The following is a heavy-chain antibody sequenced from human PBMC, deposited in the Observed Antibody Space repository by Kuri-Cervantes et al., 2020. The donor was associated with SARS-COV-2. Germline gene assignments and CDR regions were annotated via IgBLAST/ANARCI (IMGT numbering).Heavy chain of an antibody. CDR2: VYTSGIT. V-gene: IGHV4-4*07. CDR3: ASVKYIDYYYYMDV. J-gene: IGHJ6*03. CDR1: GASISSYY. D-gene: IGHD2-15*01. Sequence: SETLSLTCAVSGASISSYYWNWIRQPAGKGLEWIGRVYTSGITNYNPSLKSRVTMSVDTSNNQFSLKLNSVTAADTAVYYCASVKYIDYYYYMDVWGKGTTVTVSS.